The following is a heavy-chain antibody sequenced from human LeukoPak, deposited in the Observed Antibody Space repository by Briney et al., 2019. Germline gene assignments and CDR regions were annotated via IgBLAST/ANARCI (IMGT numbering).Heavy chain of an antibody. D-gene: IGHD6-19*01. CDR2: IYSGGST. Sequence: GGSLRLSCAASGFTFSSYAMSWVRQAPGKGLEWASVIYSGGSTYYADSVKGRFTISRDNSKNTLYLQMNSLRAEDTAVYYCARLNSGWFDYWGQGTLVTVSS. V-gene: IGHV3-66*04. CDR1: GFTFSSYA. CDR3: ARLNSGWFDY. J-gene: IGHJ4*02.